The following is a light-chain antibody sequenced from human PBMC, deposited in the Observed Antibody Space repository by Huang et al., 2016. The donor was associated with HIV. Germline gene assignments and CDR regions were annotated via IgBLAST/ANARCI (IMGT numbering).Light chain of an antibody. CDR1: QSVLYSSNNKNY. CDR2: WAA. Sequence: DIVMTQSPDSLAVSLGERATINCKSSQSVLYSSNNKNYLAWYHQKPGQHPKLLIYWAATRESGVPDRFSGSGSGTDFTLTISSLQAEDVAVYYCQQYYSTPLTFGGGTKVEIK. V-gene: IGKV4-1*01. J-gene: IGKJ4*01. CDR3: QQYYSTPLT.